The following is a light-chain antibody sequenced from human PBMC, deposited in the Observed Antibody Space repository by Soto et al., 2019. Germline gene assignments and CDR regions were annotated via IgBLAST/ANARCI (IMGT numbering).Light chain of an antibody. CDR3: QQYDNIVIT. J-gene: IGKJ5*01. CDR2: DAS. Sequence: DTQMTQSPSSLSASVGDRVTITCQASQDISNYLNWYQQKPGKAPKLLIYDASNLETGVPSRFSGSGSGTDFTFTISSLQPEDIATYYCQQYDNIVITFGQGTRLEIK. V-gene: IGKV1-33*01. CDR1: QDISNY.